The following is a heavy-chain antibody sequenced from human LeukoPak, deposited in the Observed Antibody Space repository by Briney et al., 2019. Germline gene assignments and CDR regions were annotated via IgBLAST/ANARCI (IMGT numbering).Heavy chain of an antibody. V-gene: IGHV3-7*03. J-gene: IGHJ4*02. CDR3: ARDQYYDILTGYYTSNHFDY. CDR2: IKQDGSEK. D-gene: IGHD3-9*01. CDR1: GFTFSSYW. Sequence: GGSLRLSCAASGFTFSSYWMSWVRQAPGKGLEWVANIKQDGSEKYYVDSVKGRFTISRDNAKNSLYQQMNSLRAEDTAVYYCARDQYYDILTGYYTSNHFDYWGQGTLVTVSS.